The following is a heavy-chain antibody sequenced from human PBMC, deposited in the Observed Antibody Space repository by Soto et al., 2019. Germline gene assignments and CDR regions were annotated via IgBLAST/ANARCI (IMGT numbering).Heavy chain of an antibody. Sequence: QVQLQESGPGLVRPAQTLSLTCTVSGGSISSGAYYWSWIRQPPGKGLEWIGYIYYSGSTYYNPSLKSRVTISVDTSKNQFSLKLSSVTAANTAVYYCARERPDGSRLDPWGQGTLVTVSS. J-gene: IGHJ5*02. CDR2: IYYSGST. D-gene: IGHD6-13*01. V-gene: IGHV4-30-4*01. CDR3: ARERPDGSRLDP. CDR1: GGSISSGAYY.